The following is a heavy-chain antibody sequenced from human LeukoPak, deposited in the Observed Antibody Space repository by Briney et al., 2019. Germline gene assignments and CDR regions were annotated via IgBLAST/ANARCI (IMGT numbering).Heavy chain of an antibody. D-gene: IGHD3-22*01. CDR3: ARGPFYDSSGYYFDY. J-gene: IGHJ4*02. V-gene: IGHV1-8*03. CDR2: MNPNSGNT. Sequence: ASVKASCKASGYTFTSYDINWVRQATGQGLEWMGWMNPNSGNTGYAQKFQGRVTITRNTSISTAYMGLSSLRSEDTAVYYCARGPFYDSSGYYFDYWGQGTLVTVSS. CDR1: GYTFTSYD.